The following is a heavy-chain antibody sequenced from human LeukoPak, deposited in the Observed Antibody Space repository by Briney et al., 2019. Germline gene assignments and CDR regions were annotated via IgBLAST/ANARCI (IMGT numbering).Heavy chain of an antibody. D-gene: IGHD1-14*01. CDR3: ARGGLSTDNRFFDL. J-gene: IGHJ2*01. Sequence: GGSLRLSCAASGFTLSSFDVHWGRQVTGKGLEWVSASGTAGDSYYPDSVKGRFIISRENTKNSFHLQMNSLRAGDTAMYYCARGGLSTDNRFFDLWGRGTLVTVSS. CDR2: SGTAGDS. V-gene: IGHV3-13*01. CDR1: GFTLSSFD.